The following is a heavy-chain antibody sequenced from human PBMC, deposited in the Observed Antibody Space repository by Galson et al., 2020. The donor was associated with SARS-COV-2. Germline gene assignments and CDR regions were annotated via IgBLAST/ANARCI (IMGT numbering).Heavy chain of an antibody. Sequence: GESLKISCAASGFTISNAWMSWVRQAPGKGLEWVGRIKSKTDGGTTDYAAPVKGRFTISRDDSKNTLYLQMNSLKTEDTAVYYCTLEGDYAWFDPWGQGTLVSVSS. CDR3: TLEGDYAWFDP. J-gene: IGHJ5*02. CDR1: GFTISNAW. CDR2: IKSKTDGGTT. D-gene: IGHD4-17*01. V-gene: IGHV3-15*01.